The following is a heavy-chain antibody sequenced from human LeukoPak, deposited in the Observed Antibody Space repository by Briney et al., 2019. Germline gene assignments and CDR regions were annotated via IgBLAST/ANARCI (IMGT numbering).Heavy chain of an antibody. V-gene: IGHV4-61*02. CDR3: ARVNYYDSSGIDY. CDR1: GGSISSGSYY. D-gene: IGHD3-22*01. J-gene: IGHJ4*02. Sequence: SQTLSLTCTVSGGSISSGSYYWSWIWQPAGKGLEWIGRIYTSGSTNYNPSLKSRVTISVDTSKNQFSLKLSSVTAADTAVYYCARVNYYDSSGIDYWGQGTLVTVSS. CDR2: IYTSGST.